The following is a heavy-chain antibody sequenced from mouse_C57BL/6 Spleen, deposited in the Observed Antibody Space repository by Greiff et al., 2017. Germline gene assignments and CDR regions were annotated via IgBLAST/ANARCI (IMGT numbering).Heavy chain of an antibody. J-gene: IGHJ2*01. Sequence: QVQLKQPGAELVRPGTSVKLSCKASGYTFTSYWMHWVKQRPGQGLEWIGVIDPSDSYTNYNQKFKGKATLTVDTSSSTAYMQLSSLTSEDSAVYYCARNGNYGGVLDYWGQGTTLTVSS. CDR2: IDPSDSYT. V-gene: IGHV1-59*01. CDR1: GYTFTSYW. D-gene: IGHD2-1*01. CDR3: ARNGNYGGVLDY.